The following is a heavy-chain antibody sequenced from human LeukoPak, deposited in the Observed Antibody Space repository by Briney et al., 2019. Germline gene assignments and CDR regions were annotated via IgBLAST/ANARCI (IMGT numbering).Heavy chain of an antibody. CDR2: ISGRGTST. Sequence: GGSLRLSCAASGFTFSSYAMAWVRQAPGKGLERVSIISGRGTSTFYADSVKGRFTISRDNSKNTLFLQMNSLRVEDTAVYYCAKGGSSDLYYFDSWGQGTLVTVSS. D-gene: IGHD2-2*01. V-gene: IGHV3-23*01. J-gene: IGHJ4*02. CDR1: GFTFSSYA. CDR3: AKGGSSDLYYFDS.